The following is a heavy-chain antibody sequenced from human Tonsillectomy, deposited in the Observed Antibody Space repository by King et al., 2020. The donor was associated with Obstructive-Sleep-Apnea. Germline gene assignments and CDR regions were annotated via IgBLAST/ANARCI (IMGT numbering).Heavy chain of an antibody. V-gene: IGHV3-33*01. J-gene: IGHJ6*02. CDR3: ARDTADYYDSSGYYYYYGMDV. CDR1: GFTFSSYG. CDR2: IWYDGSNK. D-gene: IGHD3-22*01. Sequence: VQLVESGGGVVQPGRSLRLSCAASGFTFSSYGMHWVRQAPGKGLEWVAVIWYDGSNKYYADSVKGRFTISRDNSKNTLYLQMNSLRAEDTAVYYCARDTADYYDSSGYYYYYGMDVWGQGTTVTVSS.